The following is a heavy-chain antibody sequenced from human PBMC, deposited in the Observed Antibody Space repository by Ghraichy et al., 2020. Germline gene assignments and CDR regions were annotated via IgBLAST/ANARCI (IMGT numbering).Heavy chain of an antibody. CDR3: ARDRRISTAPNDAFDF. Sequence: SETLSLTCTVSGDSISRYYWSWIRKPPGKGLEWLGYIYYTGSTNYDPSLKSRVTISIDTSKTQFSLKLISVTPADTAMYYCARDRRISTAPNDAFDFWGQGTLVTVSS. D-gene: IGHD2/OR15-2a*01. J-gene: IGHJ3*01. CDR2: IYYTGST. V-gene: IGHV4-59*01. CDR1: GDSISRYY.